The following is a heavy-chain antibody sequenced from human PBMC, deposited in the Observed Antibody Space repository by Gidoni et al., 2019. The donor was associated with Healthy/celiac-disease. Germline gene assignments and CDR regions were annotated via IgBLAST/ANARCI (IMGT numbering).Heavy chain of an antibody. D-gene: IGHD6-13*01. CDR3: ARGVEQQLVQGY. CDR1: GFTVSSHW. Sequence: EVQLVESGGGLVQHGGSLRLSCAASGFTVSSHWMHWVRQGPGKGLVWVSRTNSDGSSTSYADSVKGRFTISRDNPKNTLYLQMNRLRAEDTAVYYCARGVEQQLVQGYWGQGTLVTVSS. V-gene: IGHV3-74*01. CDR2: TNSDGSST. J-gene: IGHJ4*02.